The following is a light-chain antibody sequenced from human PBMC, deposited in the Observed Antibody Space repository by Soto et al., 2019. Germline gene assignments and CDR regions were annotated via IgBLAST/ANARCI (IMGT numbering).Light chain of an antibody. V-gene: IGKV3-15*01. CDR2: GAS. CDR3: QQYFEWPPMT. Sequence: EVVMTQSPAPLSVSPGERATLSCRASETVATNLAWYQQKPGQAPRLLISGASTRAAGISDRFRGSGSGTEFTLTISSLRSEDSAMYYCQQYFEWPPMTFGQGTKVEI. CDR1: ETVATN. J-gene: IGKJ1*01.